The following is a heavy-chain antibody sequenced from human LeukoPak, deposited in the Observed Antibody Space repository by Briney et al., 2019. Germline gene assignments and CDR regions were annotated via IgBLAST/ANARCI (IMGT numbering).Heavy chain of an antibody. CDR2: IYYSAST. Sequence: SETLSLTCTVSGGSVSSGSYYWSWIRQPPGTGLEWIGYIYYSASTNYNPSLKSRVTISVDTSNNQFSLKLSSVTAADTAVYYCARPGLLDYYGSGSKDVWGQGTLVTVSS. J-gene: IGHJ4*02. V-gene: IGHV4-61*01. CDR1: GGSVSSGSYY. D-gene: IGHD3-10*01. CDR3: ARPGLLDYYGSGSKDV.